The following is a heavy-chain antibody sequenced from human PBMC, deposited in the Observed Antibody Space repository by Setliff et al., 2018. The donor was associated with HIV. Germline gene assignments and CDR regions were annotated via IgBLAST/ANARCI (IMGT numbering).Heavy chain of an antibody. D-gene: IGHD3-22*01. CDR2: IYYSGST. J-gene: IGHJ3*02. V-gene: IGHV4-31*01. CDR3: ARGDTYYHDRSGYVKSALDAFDI. Sequence: SETLSLTCAVSGGSINSDGYYWSWIRQHPGRGLEWIGYIYYSGSTYYNPSLKSLVTISVDTSKNQFSLKLSSVTAAETAVYHCARGDTYYHDRSGYVKSALDAFDIWGRGTLVT. CDR1: GGSINSDGYY.